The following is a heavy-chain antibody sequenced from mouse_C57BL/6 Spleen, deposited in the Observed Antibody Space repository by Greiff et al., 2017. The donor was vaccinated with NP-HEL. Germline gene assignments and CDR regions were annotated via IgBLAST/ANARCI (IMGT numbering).Heavy chain of an antibody. CDR2: ISNGGGSN. CDR3: ERRSNYDAMDY. CDR1: GFTFSDYY. V-gene: IGHV5-12*01. Sequence: EVQRVESGGGLVQPGGSLKLSCAASGFTFSDYYMYWVRQTPEKRLEWVAYISNGGGSNYYPDTVKGRFTISRDNAKNTLYLQMSHLRSKDTAMYYCERRSNYDAMDYWGQGTSVTVSS. D-gene: IGHD2-5*01. J-gene: IGHJ4*01.